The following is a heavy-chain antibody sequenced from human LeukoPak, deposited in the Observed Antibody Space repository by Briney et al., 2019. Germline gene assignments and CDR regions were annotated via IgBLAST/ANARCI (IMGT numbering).Heavy chain of an antibody. CDR1: GFTFSSYG. CDR2: ISYDGSNK. V-gene: IGHV3-30*03. D-gene: IGHD3-3*01. Sequence: GRSLRLSCAASGFTFSSYGMHWVRQAPGKGPEWVAVISYDGSNKYYADSVKGRFTISRDNSKNTLFLQMNRLRPEDTAMFYCARGSHNDFWIGYNPFDIWGQGTMVTVAS. J-gene: IGHJ3*02. CDR3: ARGSHNDFWIGYNPFDI.